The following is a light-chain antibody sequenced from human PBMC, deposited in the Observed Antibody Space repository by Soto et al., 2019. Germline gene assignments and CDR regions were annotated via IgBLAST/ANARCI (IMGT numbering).Light chain of an antibody. Sequence: EIVLTQSPGTLSLSPGERATLSCRASQSVSSSYLAWYQQKPGQAPRLLIYGASSRATGIPDRFSGSGSGTDFTLTISRLEPEDFAVYYCQQYGSSPGTFRQGTKADIK. CDR2: GAS. CDR1: QSVSSSY. J-gene: IGKJ1*01. V-gene: IGKV3-20*01. CDR3: QQYGSSPGT.